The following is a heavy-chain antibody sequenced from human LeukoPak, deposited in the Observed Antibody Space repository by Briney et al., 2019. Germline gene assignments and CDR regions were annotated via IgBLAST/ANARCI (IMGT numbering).Heavy chain of an antibody. CDR1: GFTFSSYA. Sequence: GGSLRLSCAASGFTFSSYAMSWVRQAPGKGLEWVANIKQDGSEKYYVDSVKGRFTISRDNAKNSLYLQMNSLRAEDAAVYYCARPPIGSSWYARFYDYWGQGSLVTVSS. CDR2: IKQDGSEK. D-gene: IGHD6-13*01. CDR3: ARPPIGSSWYARFYDY. J-gene: IGHJ4*02. V-gene: IGHV3-7*01.